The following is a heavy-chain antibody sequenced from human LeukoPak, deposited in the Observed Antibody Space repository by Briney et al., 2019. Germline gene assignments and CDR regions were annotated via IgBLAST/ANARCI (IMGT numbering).Heavy chain of an antibody. V-gene: IGHV3-11*01. CDR3: ARGGAHGMDV. Sequence: GGSLRLSCAASGFTFSDYYMTWIRQAPGRGLEWVSYISGVYDKIYYGASVKGRFTISRDNAKNSVYLQMSSLRADDTAVYYCARGGAHGMDVWGQGTTVTVSS. J-gene: IGHJ6*02. CDR1: GFTFSDYY. D-gene: IGHD1-26*01. CDR2: ISGVYDKI.